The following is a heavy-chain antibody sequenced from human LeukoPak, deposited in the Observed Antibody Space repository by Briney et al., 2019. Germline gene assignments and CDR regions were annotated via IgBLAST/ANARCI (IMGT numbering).Heavy chain of an antibody. J-gene: IGHJ1*01. CDR2: ISSSGSTI. CDR3: ARAPYSNTWPGDEYFPH. V-gene: IGHV3-48*03. Sequence: QPGGSLRLSCVASGFTFSGYEMNWVRQAPGKGLEWVSYISSSGSTIYYADSVKGRFTISRDNAKNSLYLQMNSLRAEDTAVYYCARAPYSNTWPGDEYFPHWGQGTLVTVSS. D-gene: IGHD6-13*01. CDR1: GFTFSGYE.